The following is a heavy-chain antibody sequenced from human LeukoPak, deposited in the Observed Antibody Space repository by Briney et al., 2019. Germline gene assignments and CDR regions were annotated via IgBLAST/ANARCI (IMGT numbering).Heavy chain of an antibody. J-gene: IGHJ4*02. Sequence: PGGSLRLSCAASGFTFSSCWMTWVRQAPGKGLEWVANIKQDGNEKYYVDSVKGRFSISRDNAKNSVYLQMNNLRAEDTAVYYCASSGHSSGWYVLDYWGQGTLVTVSS. V-gene: IGHV3-7*02. CDR1: GFTFSSCW. CDR2: IKQDGNEK. CDR3: ASSGHSSGWYVLDY. D-gene: IGHD6-19*01.